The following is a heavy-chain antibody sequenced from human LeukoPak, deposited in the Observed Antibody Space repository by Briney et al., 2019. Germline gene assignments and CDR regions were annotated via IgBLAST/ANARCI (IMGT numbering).Heavy chain of an antibody. CDR3: ARDLQMTTTVFPWYYYGMDV. J-gene: IGHJ6*02. V-gene: IGHV3-53*01. CDR1: GFSVTNNY. CDR2: FYVGGAT. Sequence: GGSLRLSCAVSGFSVTNNYMSWVRQAPGKGLEWVSVFYVGGATYYADSVKGRFTISRDNAKNSLYLQMNSLRAEDTAVYYCARDLQMTTTVFPWYYYGMDVWGQGTTVTVSS. D-gene: IGHD4-17*01.